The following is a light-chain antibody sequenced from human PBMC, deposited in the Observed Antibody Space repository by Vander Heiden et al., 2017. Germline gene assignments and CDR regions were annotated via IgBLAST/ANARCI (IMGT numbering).Light chain of an antibody. CDR2: DAS. CDR1: QSVSSS. J-gene: IGKJ5*01. V-gene: IGKV3-11*01. CDR3: QQRSNRPIT. Sequence: EIVLTPSPATLSLSPGERATLSCRASQSVSSSLAWYQQKPGQAPRLLIYDASDRATGIPARFSGSGSGTDFTLTISSLEPEDFAVYYCQQRSNRPITFGQGTRLEMK.